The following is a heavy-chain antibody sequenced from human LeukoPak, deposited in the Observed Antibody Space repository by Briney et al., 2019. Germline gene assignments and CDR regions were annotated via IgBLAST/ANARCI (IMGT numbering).Heavy chain of an antibody. Sequence: SVKVSCKASGGTFSSYAISWVRQAPGQGLEWMGRIIPILGIANYAQKFQGRVTITADKSTSTAYMELSSLRSEDTAVYYCARGKRNATFDYWGQGTLVTVSS. D-gene: IGHD1-1*01. CDR3: ARGKRNATFDY. CDR1: GGTFSSYA. V-gene: IGHV1-69*04. CDR2: IIPILGIA. J-gene: IGHJ4*02.